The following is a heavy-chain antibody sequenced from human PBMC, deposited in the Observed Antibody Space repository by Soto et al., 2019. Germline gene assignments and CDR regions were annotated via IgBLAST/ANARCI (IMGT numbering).Heavy chain of an antibody. Sequence: QVQLVESVGGLGKPGWALRLSGSSSGVTFSDMSWIRRPPGKGLEFLSYISTRTTYKNYADAVKGSFTISRDNAKNTLHLNLKCEDTEDTAISYGARGCGRGLFDLWGQGTFVTVSS. CDR3: ARGCGRGLFDL. D-gene: IGHD2-21*01. CDR2: ISTRTTYK. CDR1: GVTFSD. V-gene: IGHV3-11*06. J-gene: IGHJ4*02.